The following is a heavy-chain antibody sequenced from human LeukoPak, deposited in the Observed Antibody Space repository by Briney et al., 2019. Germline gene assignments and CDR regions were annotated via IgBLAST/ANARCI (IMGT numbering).Heavy chain of an antibody. CDR3: ASSGMYCSGGSCYHYMDV. J-gene: IGHJ6*03. CDR1: GGSISSYY. D-gene: IGHD2-15*01. V-gene: IGHV4-4*07. CDR2: IYTSGST. Sequence: PSETLSLTCTVSGGSISSYYWSWIRQPAGKGLEWIGRIYTSGSTNYNPSLKSRVTMSVDTSKNQFSLKLSSVTAADTAVYYCASSGMYCSGGSCYHYMDVWGKGTTVTVSS.